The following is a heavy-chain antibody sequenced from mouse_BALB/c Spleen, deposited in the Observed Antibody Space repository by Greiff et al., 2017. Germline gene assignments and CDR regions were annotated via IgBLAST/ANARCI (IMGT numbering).Heavy chain of an antibody. J-gene: IGHJ4*01. CDR2: IDPANGNT. D-gene: IGHD2-1*01. CDR3: ARYGNQYYYAMDY. CDR1: GFNIKDTY. V-gene: IGHV14-3*02. Sequence: VQLKQSGAELVKPGASVKLSCTASGFNIKDTYMHWVKQRPEQGLEWIGRIDPANGNTKYDPKFQGKATITADTSSNTAYLQLSSLTSEDTAVYSCARYGNQYYYAMDYWGQGTSVTVSS.